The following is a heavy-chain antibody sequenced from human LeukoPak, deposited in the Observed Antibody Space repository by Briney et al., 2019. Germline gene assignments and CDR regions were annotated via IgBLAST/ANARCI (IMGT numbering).Heavy chain of an antibody. V-gene: IGHV1-2*02. J-gene: IGHJ4*02. D-gene: IGHD2-21*02. CDR1: GYTFNAYY. CDR3: SRDPSIVVVTANFDY. Sequence: GASVKVSCKASGYTFNAYYRQWVRQAPGQALEWRGWIDPHSGDTKYAQKFQGRVTMTRDTSITTVYMELSRLRSDDTALYYCSRDPSIVVVTANFDYWGQGALVTVSS. CDR2: IDPHSGDT.